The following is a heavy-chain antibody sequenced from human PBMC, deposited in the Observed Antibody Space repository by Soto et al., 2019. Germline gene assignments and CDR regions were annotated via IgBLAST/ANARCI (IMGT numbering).Heavy chain of an antibody. CDR2: ISWNSGSI. CDR1: GFTFDDYA. V-gene: IGHV3-9*01. J-gene: IGHJ6*02. D-gene: IGHD2-2*01. CDR3: ARDSDCHSTSCFFPPHV. Sequence: GGSLRLSCAASGFTFDDYAMHWVRQAPGKGLEWVSGISWNSGSIGYADSVKGRFTISRDNAKNSLFLQMNSLRVEDTALYYCARDSDCHSTSCFFPPHVWGQGTTVTVSS.